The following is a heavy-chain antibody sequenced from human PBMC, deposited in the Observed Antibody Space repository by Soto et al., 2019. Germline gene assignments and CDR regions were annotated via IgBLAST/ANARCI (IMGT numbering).Heavy chain of an antibody. CDR3: ASPGGIRYFDWLFDY. V-gene: IGHV3-23*01. D-gene: IGHD3-9*01. Sequence: GGSLRLSCAASGFTFSSYAMSWVRQAPGKGLEWVSAISGSGGSTYYADSVKGRFTISRDNSKNTLYLQMNSLRAEDTAVYYCASPGGIRYFDWLFDYWGQGTLVTVSS. CDR2: ISGSGGST. CDR1: GFTFSSYA. J-gene: IGHJ4*02.